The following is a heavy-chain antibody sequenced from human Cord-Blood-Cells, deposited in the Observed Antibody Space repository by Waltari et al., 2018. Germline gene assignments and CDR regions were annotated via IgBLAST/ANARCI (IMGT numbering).Heavy chain of an antibody. Sequence: QVQLVQSGAEVKKPGSSVKVSCKASGGTFSSYAISWVRRAPGQGLEWMGGSVHIVGTANDAEEFQGRVTSTADGSTRTGDMELSSLRAEDTAGYYCARGNSSGWYNWFDPWGQGTLVTVSS. CDR1: GGTFSSYA. V-gene: IGHV1-69*12. CDR2: SVHIVGTA. CDR3: ARGNSSGWYNWFDP. J-gene: IGHJ5*02. D-gene: IGHD6-19*01.